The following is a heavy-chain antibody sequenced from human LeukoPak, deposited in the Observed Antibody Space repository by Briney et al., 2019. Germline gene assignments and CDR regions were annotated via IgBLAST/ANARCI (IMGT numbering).Heavy chain of an antibody. J-gene: IGHJ4*02. CDR3: ARAQPYGDPGECDY. CDR2: INAGNGNT. D-gene: IGHD4-17*01. CDR1: GYTFTSYA. Sequence: ASVKVSCKASGYTFTSYAMHWVRQAPGQRLEWMGWINAGNGNTKYSQKFQGRVTITRDTSASTAYMELSSLRSEDTAVYYCARAQPYGDPGECDYWGQGTLVTVSS. V-gene: IGHV1-3*01.